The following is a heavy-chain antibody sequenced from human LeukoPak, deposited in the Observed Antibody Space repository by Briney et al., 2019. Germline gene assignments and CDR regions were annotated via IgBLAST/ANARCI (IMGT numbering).Heavy chain of an antibody. J-gene: IGHJ4*02. Sequence: SGPTLVKPTQTLTLTCTFSGFSLSTSGVGVGWIRQPPGKALEWLALTYWDDDKRYSPSLKSRLTITKDTSKNRVVLTMTNMDPVDTATYYCARRRRYYDSRGYQSYYFDYWGQGTLVTVSS. D-gene: IGHD3-22*01. CDR3: ARRRRYYDSRGYQSYYFDY. CDR2: TYWDDDK. CDR1: GFSLSTSGVG. V-gene: IGHV2-5*02.